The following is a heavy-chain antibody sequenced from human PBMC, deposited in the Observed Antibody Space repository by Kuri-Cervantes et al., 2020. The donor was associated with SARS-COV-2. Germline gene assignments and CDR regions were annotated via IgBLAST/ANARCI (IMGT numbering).Heavy chain of an antibody. CDR3: ARDDYGDDYYYYYGMDV. Sequence: ASVKVSCKASGYTFTSYAMHWVRQAPGQRLEWMGWINAGNGNTKYSQKLQGRVTMTTDTSTSTAYMELRSLRSDDTAVYYCARDDYGDDYYYYYGMDVWGQGTTVTVSS. CDR2: INAGNGNT. J-gene: IGHJ6*02. CDR1: GYTFTSYA. V-gene: IGHV1-3*01. D-gene: IGHD4-17*01.